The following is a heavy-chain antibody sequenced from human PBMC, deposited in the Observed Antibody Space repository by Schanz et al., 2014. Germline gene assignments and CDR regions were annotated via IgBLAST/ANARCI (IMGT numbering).Heavy chain of an antibody. Sequence: VQVVESGGGLVQPGGSLRLSCAASAFIFRSYSMHWVRQAPGKGLEWVAVISDDGSNHYYPDSVKGRFTISRDNSKNTLYLQMNSLRSEDTAVYYCAKDVDFWSGYYLDYWGQGTLVTVSS. J-gene: IGHJ4*02. CDR3: AKDVDFWSGYYLDY. CDR1: AFIFRSYS. CDR2: ISDDGSNH. D-gene: IGHD3-3*01. V-gene: IGHV3-30*18.